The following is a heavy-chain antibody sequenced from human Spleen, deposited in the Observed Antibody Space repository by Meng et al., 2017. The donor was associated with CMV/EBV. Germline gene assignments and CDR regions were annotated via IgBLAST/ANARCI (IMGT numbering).Heavy chain of an antibody. J-gene: IGHJ4*02. Sequence: LPCAVSVDSLMYGHWWSWVRQPPGRGLEWFGEILHSGTTTYNPSLKSRVTISLDESKNEFSLKLTSVTAADTAVYYCARNGHYSLDYWSLGTLVTVSS. V-gene: IGHV4-4*02. D-gene: IGHD3-22*01. CDR2: ILHSGTT. CDR3: ARNGHYSLDY. CDR1: VDSLMYGHW.